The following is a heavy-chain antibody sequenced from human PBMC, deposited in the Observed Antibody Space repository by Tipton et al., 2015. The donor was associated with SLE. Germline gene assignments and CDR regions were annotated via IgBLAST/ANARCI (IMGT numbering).Heavy chain of an antibody. D-gene: IGHD2-15*01. CDR1: GDSISASNDY. J-gene: IGHJ4*02. CDR2: IYSTGTT. Sequence: LRLSCSVSGDSISASNDYWGWVRQSPGKGLEWIGSIYSTGTTYDNPSLNWRLTMSVDKSKNQLSLKLTSVTAADTAVYFCARDHPNCRGGVCDRDSSFDYWGQGTLVTVSS. V-gene: IGHV4-39*07. CDR3: ARDHPNCRGGVCDRDSSFDY.